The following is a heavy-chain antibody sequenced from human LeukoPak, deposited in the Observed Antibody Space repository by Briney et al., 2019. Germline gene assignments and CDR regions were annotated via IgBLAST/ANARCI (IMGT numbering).Heavy chain of an antibody. J-gene: IGHJ4*02. V-gene: IGHV4-59*11. D-gene: IGHD3-10*01. Sequence: SGPTLVNPSETLSLTCTVSGGSISSHYWSWIRQPPGKTLEWIGYIYYSGSTNYNPSLRSRVTISVDSSKNQFSLKLRSVTAADTAVYYCARSISYYGSGTYHTYFDYWGQGTLVTVSS. CDR2: IYYSGST. CDR3: ARSISYYGSGTYHTYFDY. CDR1: GGSISSHY.